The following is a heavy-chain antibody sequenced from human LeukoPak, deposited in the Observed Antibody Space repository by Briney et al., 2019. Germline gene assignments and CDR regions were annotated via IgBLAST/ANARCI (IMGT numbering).Heavy chain of an antibody. CDR3: ARDTSYNYDILTGYYHY. CDR2: IYYSGST. V-gene: IGHV4-39*07. CDR1: GGSISSSSYY. Sequence: SETLSLTCTVSGGSISSSSYYWGWIRQPPGKGLEWIGSIYYSGSTYYNPSLKSRVTISVDTSKNQFSLKLSSVTAADTAVYYCARDTSYNYDILTGYYHYWGQGTLVTVSS. D-gene: IGHD3-9*01. J-gene: IGHJ4*02.